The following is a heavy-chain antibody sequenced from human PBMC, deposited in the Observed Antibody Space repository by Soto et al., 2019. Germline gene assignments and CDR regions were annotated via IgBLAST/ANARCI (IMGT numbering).Heavy chain of an antibody. CDR2: ISYDGSNK. Sequence: QVQLVESGGGVVQPGRSLRLSCAASGFTFSSYGMHWVRQAPGKGLEWVAVISYDGSNKYYADSVKGRFTISRDNSKNTLYLQMNSLRAEDTAGYYCAKDRRYSSSWYSGYFDYWGQGTLVTVSS. D-gene: IGHD6-13*01. CDR3: AKDRRYSSSWYSGYFDY. J-gene: IGHJ4*02. CDR1: GFTFSSYG. V-gene: IGHV3-30*18.